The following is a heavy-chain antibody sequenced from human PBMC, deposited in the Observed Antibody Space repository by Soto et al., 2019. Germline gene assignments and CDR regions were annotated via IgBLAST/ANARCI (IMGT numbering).Heavy chain of an antibody. CDR2: ISYSGST. V-gene: IGHV4-31*03. J-gene: IGHJ4*02. CDR1: GCSISSGGYY. D-gene: IGHD4-17*01. CDR3: ARSGYGDYLAY. Sequence: QVQLQESGPGLVKPSQTLSLTCTVSGCSISSGGYYWSWIRQQPGKGLEWIGYISYSGSTYYNPSLKSRVTISVDTSKNQFSLKLSAVTAADTAVYYCARSGYGDYLAYCGQGTLVTVSS.